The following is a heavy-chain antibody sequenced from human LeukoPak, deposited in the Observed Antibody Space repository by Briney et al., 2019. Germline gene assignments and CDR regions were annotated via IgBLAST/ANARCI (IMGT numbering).Heavy chain of an antibody. CDR1: GGSIRSSYYY. J-gene: IGHJ4*02. V-gene: IGHV3-72*01. CDR2: CRKKLYAHTT. Sequence: LSLTCTVSGGSIRSSYYYWGWVRQAPGKGPEWIAHCRKKLYAHTTEYAASVKGRFTISRDDSKNLLYLEMNSLKTEDTAVYFCARSRNRFDDYWGQGALVTVSS. CDR3: ARSRNRFDDY.